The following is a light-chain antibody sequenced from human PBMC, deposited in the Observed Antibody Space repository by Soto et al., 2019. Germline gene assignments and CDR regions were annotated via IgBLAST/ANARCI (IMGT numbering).Light chain of an antibody. V-gene: IGKV3-15*01. CDR1: QSVSSN. J-gene: IGKJ2*02. CDR3: QQYNNWLRGT. CDR2: GAS. Sequence: EIVMTQSPATLSVSPGERATLSCRASQSVSSNLAWYQQKPGQAPRLLIYGASTRATGISARFSGSGSGTEFTLTISSLQSEDFAVYYCQQYNNWLRGTFGQGTKLEIK.